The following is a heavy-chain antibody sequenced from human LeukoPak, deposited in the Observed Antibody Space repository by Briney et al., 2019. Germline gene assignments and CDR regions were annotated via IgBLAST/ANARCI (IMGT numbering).Heavy chain of an antibody. CDR3: ARGRLLWFGELSGLDY. D-gene: IGHD3-10*01. CDR1: GDSVSSNSAA. V-gene: IGHV6-1*01. J-gene: IGHJ4*02. Sequence: SQTLSLTCAISGDSVSSNSAAWNWIRQSPSRGLEWLGRTYYRSKWYNDYAVSVKGRITINPDTSKNQFSLQLNSVTPEDTAVYYCARGRLLWFGELSGLDYWGQGTLVTVSS. CDR2: TYYRSKWYN.